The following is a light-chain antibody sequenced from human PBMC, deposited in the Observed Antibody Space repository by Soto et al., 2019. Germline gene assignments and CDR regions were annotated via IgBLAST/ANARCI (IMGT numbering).Light chain of an antibody. J-gene: IGKJ3*01. CDR1: QSVSSSY. CDR3: QQYGST. Sequence: EIVLTQSPGTLSLSPGERATLSCRASQSVSSSYLAWYQQKPGQAPRLLIYGASSRTTGIPDRFSGSGSGTDFTLTISRLEREDIAVYYYQQYGSTFGPGTKLDIK. CDR2: GAS. V-gene: IGKV3-20*01.